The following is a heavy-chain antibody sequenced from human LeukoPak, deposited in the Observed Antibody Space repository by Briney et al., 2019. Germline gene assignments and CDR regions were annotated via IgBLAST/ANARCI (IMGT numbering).Heavy chain of an antibody. CDR1: GGSISSTNYY. V-gene: IGHV4-39*01. Sequence: SETLSLTCTVSGGSISSTNYYWAWNRQPPGKGLEWIGSISYSGGTYYNPSLKSRVTISVDTSKNQFSLRLSSVTAADTAVYYCARHSGYALYNWFDPWGQGTLVTVSS. CDR2: ISYSGGT. D-gene: IGHD5-12*01. CDR3: ARHSGYALYNWFDP. J-gene: IGHJ5*02.